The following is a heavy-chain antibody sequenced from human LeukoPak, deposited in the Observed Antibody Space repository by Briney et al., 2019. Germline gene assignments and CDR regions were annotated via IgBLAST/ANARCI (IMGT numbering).Heavy chain of an antibody. CDR1: GFTFSSYA. CDR3: AKVQHIVVVTAPLGY. J-gene: IGHJ4*02. Sequence: PGGSLRLSCAASGFTFSSYAMSWVRQAPGKGLEWGSGIRGSGGSTYYADSVKGRFTISRDNSKNTLYLQMNSLRAEDTAVYYCAKVQHIVVVTAPLGYWGQGTLVTVSS. CDR2: IRGSGGST. D-gene: IGHD2-21*02. V-gene: IGHV3-23*01.